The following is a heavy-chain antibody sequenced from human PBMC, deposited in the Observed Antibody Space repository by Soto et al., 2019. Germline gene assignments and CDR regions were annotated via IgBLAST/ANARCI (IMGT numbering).Heavy chain of an antibody. CDR2: SSWNSGSI. V-gene: IGHV3-9*01. CDR1: GFTFDDYA. J-gene: IGHJ2*01. CDR3: AKDPVLRFLGWPRGDWYFEP. D-gene: IGHD3-3*01. Sequence: EVQLVESGGGLVQPGRSLRLSCAASGFTFDDYAMHWVRQAPGKGLEWGSGSSWNSGSIGYADAVKGRFTISRDYAKNSLYLQMNSLRAEDTALYYCAKDPVLRFLGWPRGDWYFEPWGRGTMVTVSS.